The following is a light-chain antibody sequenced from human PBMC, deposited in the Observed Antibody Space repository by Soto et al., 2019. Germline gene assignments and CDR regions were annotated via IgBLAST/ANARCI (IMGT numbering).Light chain of an antibody. CDR1: QSVSSW. J-gene: IGKJ2*03. V-gene: IGKV1-5*01. Sequence: DLQMTQSPSTLSASVGDRVTITCRASQSVSSWLAWYQQAPGKAPKLLIFDASSLESGVPSRFSGSGSGTEFTLTISRLQPDDFATYYCQQYSSYYSFGQGTKLEIK. CDR2: DAS. CDR3: QQYSSYYS.